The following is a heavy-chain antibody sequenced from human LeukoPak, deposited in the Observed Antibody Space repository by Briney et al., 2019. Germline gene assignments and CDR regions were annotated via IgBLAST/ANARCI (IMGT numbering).Heavy chain of an antibody. J-gene: IGHJ4*02. CDR2: ISGSGGST. D-gene: IGHD6-19*01. CDR1: GFTFSSYA. V-gene: IGHV3-23*01. Sequence: GASLRLCCAASGFTFSSYAMSWVRQAPGKGLEWVSAISGSGGSTYYADSVKGRFTISRDNSKNTLYLQMNSLRAEDTAVYYCAKDRSSGWYHWGQGTLVTVSS. CDR3: AKDRSSGWYH.